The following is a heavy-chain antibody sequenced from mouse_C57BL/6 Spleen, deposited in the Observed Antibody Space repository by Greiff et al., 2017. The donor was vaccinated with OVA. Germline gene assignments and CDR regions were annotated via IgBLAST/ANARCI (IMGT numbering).Heavy chain of an antibody. J-gene: IGHJ4*01. Sequence: EVKVVESGGGLVQPGGSLSLSCAASGFTFTDYYMSWVRQPPGKALEWLGFIRNKANGYTTEYSASVKGRFTISRDNSQSILYLQMNALRAEDSATYYCARYDGSGAMDYWGQGTSVTVSS. CDR1: GFTFTDYY. CDR2: IRNKANGYTT. V-gene: IGHV7-3*01. D-gene: IGHD1-1*01. CDR3: ARYDGSGAMDY.